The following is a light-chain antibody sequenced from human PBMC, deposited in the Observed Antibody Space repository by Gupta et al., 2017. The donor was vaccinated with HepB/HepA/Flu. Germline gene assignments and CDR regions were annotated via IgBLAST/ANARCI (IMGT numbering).Light chain of an antibody. Sequence: QSALPQPASVSGSLGQWITISCPGTSSDVGGYIYVSWYQQHPGKVPKLMIYDVSNRPSGVSSRFSGSKSGNTASLTIAGLQAEDEADYYCSSYTSSKSWVFGGGTKLTVL. CDR3: SSYTSSKSWV. CDR1: SSDVGGYIY. CDR2: DVS. V-gene: IGLV2-14*03. J-gene: IGLJ3*02.